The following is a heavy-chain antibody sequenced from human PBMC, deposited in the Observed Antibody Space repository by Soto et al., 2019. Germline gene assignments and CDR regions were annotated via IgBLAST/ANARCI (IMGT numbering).Heavy chain of an antibody. V-gene: IGHV4-59*01. CDR2: IYYSGNT. J-gene: IGHJ6*02. Sequence: QVQLQESGPGLVKPSETLSLTCTVSGGSINDYYWSWIRQPPGKGLEWIGYIYYSGNTDYNPSLKXXVAMSVDTSKXXFXLXXSSVTAADTVVYYCARDPTCICSGGSCYSCYGMDVWGQGTTVTVSS. D-gene: IGHD2-15*01. CDR3: ARDPTCICSGGSCYSCYGMDV. CDR1: GGSINDYY.